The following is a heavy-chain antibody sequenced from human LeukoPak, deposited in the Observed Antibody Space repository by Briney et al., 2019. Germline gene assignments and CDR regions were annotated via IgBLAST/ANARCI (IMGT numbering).Heavy chain of an antibody. Sequence: GASVKVSCKASGYTFIIYYMHWVRQAPGQGLEWMGIINPSGGSTSYEQKFQGRVTMTRDTSTSTVYMELSSPRSEDTAVYYCARGPYGGNDFDYWGQGTLVTVSS. CDR2: INPSGGST. J-gene: IGHJ4*02. V-gene: IGHV1-46*01. D-gene: IGHD2-21*01. CDR3: ARGPYGGNDFDY. CDR1: GYTFIIYY.